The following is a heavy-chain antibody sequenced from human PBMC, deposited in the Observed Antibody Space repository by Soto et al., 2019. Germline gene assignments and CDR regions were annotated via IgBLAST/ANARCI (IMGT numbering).Heavy chain of an antibody. Sequence: EVQLVESGGGLIQPGGSLRLSCAASGFTVSSHYMSWVRQAPGKGLEWVSVIYSGGSTYYADSVKGRFTISRDNSKNTMYLQMNSLRAEDTAVYYCARAAIAAADGGGWFDPWGQGTLVTVSS. D-gene: IGHD6-13*01. CDR3: ARAAIAAADGGGWFDP. CDR2: IYSGGST. V-gene: IGHV3-53*01. J-gene: IGHJ5*02. CDR1: GFTVSSHY.